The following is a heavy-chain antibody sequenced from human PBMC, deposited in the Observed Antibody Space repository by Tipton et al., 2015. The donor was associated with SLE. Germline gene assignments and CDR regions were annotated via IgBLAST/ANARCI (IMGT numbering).Heavy chain of an antibody. CDR3: ARPVTATCYVSGY. Sequence: SLRLSCAASGFTFSSFWMSWVRQAPGKGLEWVANIKQDGSEKYYVDSVKGRFTISRDNAKNSLYLQMNSLRAEDTAVYYCARPVTATCYVSGYWGQGTLVTVSS. D-gene: IGHD2-2*01. V-gene: IGHV3-7*01. CDR1: GFTFSSFW. J-gene: IGHJ4*02. CDR2: IKQDGSEK.